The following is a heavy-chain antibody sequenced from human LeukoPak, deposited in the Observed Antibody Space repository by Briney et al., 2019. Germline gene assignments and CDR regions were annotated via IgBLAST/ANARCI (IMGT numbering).Heavy chain of an antibody. CDR1: GFTFSSYW. V-gene: IGHV3-7*01. CDR3: ATYSSSNGREFQY. Sequence: PGGSLRLSCAASGFTFSSYWMSWVRQAPGKGLEWVANIKQDGSAKNYGDSVKGRFTISRDNAKNSLYLQMNSLRVEDTAVYYCATYSSSNGREFQYWGQGTLVTVSS. J-gene: IGHJ1*01. CDR2: IKQDGSAK. D-gene: IGHD2-2*01.